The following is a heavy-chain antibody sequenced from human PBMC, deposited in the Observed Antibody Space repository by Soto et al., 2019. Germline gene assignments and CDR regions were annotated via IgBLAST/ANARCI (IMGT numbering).Heavy chain of an antibody. CDR2: IYPGDSDT. Sequence: PGESLKISCKGSGYSFTSYWIGWVRQMPGKGLEWMGIIYPGDSDTRYSPSFQGQVTISADKSISTAYLQWSSLKASDTAMYHCARSLNAYDSSGYYYDAFDIWGQGTMVTVSS. D-gene: IGHD3-22*01. CDR1: GYSFTSYW. CDR3: ARSLNAYDSSGYYYDAFDI. J-gene: IGHJ3*02. V-gene: IGHV5-51*01.